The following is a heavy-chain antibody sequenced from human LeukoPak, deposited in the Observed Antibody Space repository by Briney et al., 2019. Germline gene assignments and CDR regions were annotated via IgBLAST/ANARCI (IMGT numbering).Heavy chain of an antibody. V-gene: IGHV1-2*02. J-gene: IGHJ4*02. D-gene: IGHD3-10*01. Sequence: ASVKVSCKASGYTFTGYYIHWVRQAPGQGLEWMGWIHPNSGGTNYAQDFQGRVSMTRDTSISTVYMELSRLRTDDTAVYYCARDFSWGVDSWGQGTLVTVSS. CDR1: GYTFTGYY. CDR3: ARDFSWGVDS. CDR2: IHPNSGGT.